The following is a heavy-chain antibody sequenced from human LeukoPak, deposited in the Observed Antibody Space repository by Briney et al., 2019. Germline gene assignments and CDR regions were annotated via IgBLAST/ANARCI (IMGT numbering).Heavy chain of an antibody. CDR3: AIGFSMDGGVIKEDMLL. J-gene: IGHJ1*01. CDR1: GGSIININW. Sequence: PSGTLSLTCAVSGGSIININWWSWVRQPPGKGLEWIGEIYHSGSANCNPSLKSRVTISIDKSKNQFSLKFSPVTAADTAVYYCAIGFSMDGGVIKEDMLLWGRGTLVTVSS. V-gene: IGHV4-4*02. D-gene: IGHD3-10*01. CDR2: IYHSGSA.